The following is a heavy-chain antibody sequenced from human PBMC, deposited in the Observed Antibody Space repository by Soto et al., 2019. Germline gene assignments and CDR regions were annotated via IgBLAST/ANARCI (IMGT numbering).Heavy chain of an antibody. D-gene: IGHD2-15*01. J-gene: IGHJ4*02. Sequence: TFVTHCVPTTVDCGYCIDHDCRWIRQQQGKGLEWIGEINHSVSTNYNPSLKIRVTISVDPSKNQFSLKLSSVSAADTAVYYCARGPTPTWAPFFEYWGQGTLVTVSS. CDR1: CGYCIDHD. V-gene: IGHV4-34*01. CDR3: ARGPTPTWAPFFEY. CDR2: INHSVST.